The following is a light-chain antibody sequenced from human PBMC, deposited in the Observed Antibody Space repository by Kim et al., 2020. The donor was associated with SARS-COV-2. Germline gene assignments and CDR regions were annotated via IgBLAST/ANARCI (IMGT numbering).Light chain of an antibody. CDR2: RNN. CDR3: QSYDSSLAAYV. V-gene: IGLV1-40*01. J-gene: IGLJ1*01. CDR1: SSNIGAGYD. Sequence: RVTISCTGSSSNIGAGYDVHWYQQLPGTAPKLLLYRNNNRPSGVPDRFSGSKSGTSASLAITGLQAEDEADYYCQSYDSSLAAYVFGTGTKVTIL.